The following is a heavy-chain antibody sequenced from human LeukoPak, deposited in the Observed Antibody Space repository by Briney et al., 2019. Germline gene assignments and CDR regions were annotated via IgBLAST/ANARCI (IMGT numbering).Heavy chain of an antibody. Sequence: ASVKVSCKAAGYTFTGYYMHWVRQAPGQGLEWMGWINPNSGGTNYAQKFQGRVTMTRDTSISTASMELRSLRSDDTAVYYCARVVSPVSFSGWYSFWGKYYFDYWGQGTLVTVSS. CDR1: GYTFTGYY. CDR2: INPNSGGT. V-gene: IGHV1-2*02. CDR3: ARVVSPVSFSGWYSFWGKYYFDY. D-gene: IGHD6-19*01. J-gene: IGHJ4*02.